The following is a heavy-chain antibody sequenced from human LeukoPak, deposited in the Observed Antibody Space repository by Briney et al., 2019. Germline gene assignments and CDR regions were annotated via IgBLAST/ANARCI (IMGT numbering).Heavy chain of an antibody. J-gene: IGHJ4*02. CDR3: ARGDYVWGSYRYYFDY. CDR1: RPSISSSNYC. D-gene: IGHD3-16*02. V-gene: IGHV4-39*01. CDR2: IYCSGST. Sequence: PSQTLSLTCTVSRPSISSSNYCSGWTRQPPGKGLEWIVSIYCSGSTHYNPSLKSRVTISVDTSKNQFSLKLSSVTAADTAVYYCARGDYVWGSYRYYFDYWGQGTLVIVSS.